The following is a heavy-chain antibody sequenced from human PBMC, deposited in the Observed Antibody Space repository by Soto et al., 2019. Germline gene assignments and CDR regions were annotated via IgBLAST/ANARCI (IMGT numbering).Heavy chain of an antibody. J-gene: IGHJ3*01. Sequence: LRLSCAVSGFTFNKYAMHWVRQAPGRGLEWVALISDDGTNKYFLDSVKGRFSIYRDNSRNIVYLQMSRLTTEDTAVYYCAKDYLGNSKTFDVWGQGTLVTVSS. D-gene: IGHD2-2*01. CDR3: AKDYLGNSKTFDV. CDR1: GFTFNKYA. CDR2: ISDDGTNK. V-gene: IGHV3-30*18.